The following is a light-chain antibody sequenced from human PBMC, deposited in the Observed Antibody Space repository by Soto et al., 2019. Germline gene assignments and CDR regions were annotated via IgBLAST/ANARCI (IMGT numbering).Light chain of an antibody. J-gene: IGLJ1*01. V-gene: IGLV2-11*01. Sequence: QSALTQPRSVSGSPGQSVTISCTGASSDVGGHNYVSWHQQHPGKAPKLMIYDVNKRPSGVPDRFSGSKSGNTASLTISGLQAEDEADYYCCSYAGSNTYVCGTGTEVTVL. CDR1: SSDVGGHNY. CDR2: DVN. CDR3: CSYAGSNTYV.